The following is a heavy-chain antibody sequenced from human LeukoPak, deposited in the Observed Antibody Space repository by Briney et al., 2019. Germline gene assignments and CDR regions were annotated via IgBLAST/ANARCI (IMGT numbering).Heavy chain of an antibody. CDR2: IYYSGST. Sequence: PSETLSLTCTVSGGSISSYYWSWIRQPPGKGLEWIGYIYYSGSTNYNPSLKSRVTISVDTSKNQFSLKLSSVTAADTAVYYCARYDGWIDAFDIWGQGTMVTVSS. D-gene: IGHD6-19*01. V-gene: IGHV4-59*12. CDR3: ARYDGWIDAFDI. J-gene: IGHJ3*02. CDR1: GGSISSYY.